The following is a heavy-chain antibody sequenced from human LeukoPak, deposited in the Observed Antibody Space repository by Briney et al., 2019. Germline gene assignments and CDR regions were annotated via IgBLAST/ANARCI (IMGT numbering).Heavy chain of an antibody. CDR2: IYYSGST. CDR1: GGSFSGYY. V-gene: IGHV4-34*01. Sequence: PSETLSLTCAVYGGSFSGYYWSWIRQPPGKGLEWIGNIYYSGSTYYNPSLKCRVNISMDTSKNQFSLKVRSVTAADTAVYYCARVLHRAHNWNYEFWWFDPWGQGTLVTVSS. D-gene: IGHD1-7*01. CDR3: ARVLHRAHNWNYEFWWFDP. J-gene: IGHJ5*02.